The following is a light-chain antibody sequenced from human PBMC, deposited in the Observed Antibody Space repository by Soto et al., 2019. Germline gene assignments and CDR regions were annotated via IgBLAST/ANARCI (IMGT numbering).Light chain of an antibody. J-gene: IGLJ1*01. CDR2: EGS. CDR3: CSYAGSDTYV. V-gene: IGLV2-23*01. CDR1: SSDVGSYNI. Sequence: QSDLTQPASVSGCPGQAITISCTGTSSDVGSYNIVSWYQQYPGKAPKLMIYEGSKRPSGVSIRFSGSKSGNTASLTISGLQAEDEADYYCCSYAGSDTYVFGTGTKVTVL.